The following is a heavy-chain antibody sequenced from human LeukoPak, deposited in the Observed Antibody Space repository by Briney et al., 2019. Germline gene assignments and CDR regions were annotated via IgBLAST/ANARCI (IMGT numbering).Heavy chain of an antibody. V-gene: IGHV3-15*01. CDR3: TTDGPRITIFGVVISS. CDR1: GFTFSNAW. J-gene: IGHJ5*02. CDR2: IKSKTDGGTT. D-gene: IGHD3-3*01. Sequence: GGSLRLSCAASGFTFSNAWMSWVRQAPGKGLEWVGRIKSKTDGGTTDYAAPVKGRFTISRDDSKNTLYLQMNSLKTEDTAVYYCTTDGPRITIFGVVISSWGQGTLVTVSS.